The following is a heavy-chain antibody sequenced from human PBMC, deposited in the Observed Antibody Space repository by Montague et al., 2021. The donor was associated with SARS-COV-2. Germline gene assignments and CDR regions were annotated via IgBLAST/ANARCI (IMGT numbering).Heavy chain of an antibody. D-gene: IGHD5-18*01. J-gene: IGHJ2*01. CDR1: GGSISGYY. CDR2: IYHSGNT. V-gene: IGHV4-59*13. Sequence: SETLSLTCTVSGGSISGYYWSWIRQPPGKGLEWIGYIYHSGNTKYNPSPKSRVSISADTSKNQFSLRLSSVTAADTAVYYCASEYRIELWQTNWYFGLWGRGTLVTVSS. CDR3: ASEYRIELWQTNWYFGL.